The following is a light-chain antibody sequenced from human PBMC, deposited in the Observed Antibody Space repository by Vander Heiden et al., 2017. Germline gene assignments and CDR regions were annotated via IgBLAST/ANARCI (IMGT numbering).Light chain of an antibody. CDR2: GAS. CDR3: QQDGSSPLT. J-gene: IGKJ4*01. Sequence: ENELTQSPGTLSLSPGERATLSCRASQSVSSSYLAWYQQKPGQAPRLLIYGASSRATGIPDRFSGSGSGTDFTLTISRLEPEDFAVYYCQQDGSSPLTFGGGTKVEIK. CDR1: QSVSSSY. V-gene: IGKV3-20*01.